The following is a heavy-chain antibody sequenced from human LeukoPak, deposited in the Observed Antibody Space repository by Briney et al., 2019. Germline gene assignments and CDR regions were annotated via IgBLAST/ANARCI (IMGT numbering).Heavy chain of an antibody. V-gene: IGHV3-53*01. J-gene: IGHJ2*01. Sequence: SGGSLRLSCAASGFTVSTNYMNWVRQAPGKGLEWVSILYSGSSTYYADSVEGRLTISRDSSKNTLFLQMNDLGAEDTAVYYCARVGDHFHWYLDLWGRGTLVTVSS. D-gene: IGHD3-3*02. CDR1: GFTVSTNY. CDR2: LYSGSST. CDR3: ARVGDHFHWYLDL.